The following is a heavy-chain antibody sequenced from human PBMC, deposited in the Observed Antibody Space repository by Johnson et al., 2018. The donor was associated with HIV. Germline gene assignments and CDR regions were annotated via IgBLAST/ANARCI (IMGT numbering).Heavy chain of an antibody. Sequence: VQLVESGGVVVQPGGSLRLSCAASGFTFSNAWMSWVRQAPGKGLEWVGRINWNGGSTGYADSVKGRCTISRDNSKNTLYLQMNSLKTEDTAVYYCSTGFSSWAFDIWGQGTM. CDR2: INWNGGST. CDR1: GFTFSNAW. D-gene: IGHD6-13*01. J-gene: IGHJ3*02. V-gene: IGHV3-15*05. CDR3: STGFSSWAFDI.